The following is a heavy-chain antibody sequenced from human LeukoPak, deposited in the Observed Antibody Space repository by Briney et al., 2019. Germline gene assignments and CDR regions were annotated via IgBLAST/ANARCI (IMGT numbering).Heavy chain of an antibody. CDR2: TYYRSNWIN. Sequence: SQTLSLTCAISGDCVSSDSASWNWIRQSPSRGLEWLGRTYYRSNWINDYAVSVKSRMTINPDTSGDQFSLQLNSVTPEDTAVYYCARETTWVRGVIIPLVYWGQGTLVTVSS. J-gene: IGHJ4*02. CDR3: ARETTWVRGVIIPLVY. D-gene: IGHD3-10*01. V-gene: IGHV6-1*01. CDR1: GDCVSSDSAS.